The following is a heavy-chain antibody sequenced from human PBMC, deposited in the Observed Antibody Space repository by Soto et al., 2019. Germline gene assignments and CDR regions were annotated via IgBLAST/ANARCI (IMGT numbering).Heavy chain of an antibody. J-gene: IGHJ3*02. CDR1: GFTFSSYA. V-gene: IGHV3-23*01. Sequence: GGSLRLSCAASGFTFSSYAMSWVRQAPGKGLEWVSAISGSGGSTYYADSVKGRCTISKDNSKNTLYLQMNSMRAEDAAVYCCAKEGGQGLGRECAFDIWGQGTMVTGSS. D-gene: IGHD7-27*01. CDR2: ISGSGGST. CDR3: AKEGGQGLGRECAFDI.